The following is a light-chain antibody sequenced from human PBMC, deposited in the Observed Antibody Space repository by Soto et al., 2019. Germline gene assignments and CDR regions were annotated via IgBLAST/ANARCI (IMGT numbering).Light chain of an antibody. CDR3: QQSYKAPWT. J-gene: IGKJ1*01. V-gene: IGKV1-39*01. CDR2: AAS. CDR1: QSISRY. Sequence: DIQMTQSPSSLSASVGDRVTITCRASQSISRYVNWYQQKPGKAPKLLIYAASSLQSGVSSRFSGSGSETEFTLTISNLQPEDFSTYCCQQSYKAPWTFGQGTKVEIK.